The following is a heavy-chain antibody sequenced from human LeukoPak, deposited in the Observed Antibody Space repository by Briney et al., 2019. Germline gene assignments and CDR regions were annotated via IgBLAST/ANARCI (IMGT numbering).Heavy chain of an antibody. V-gene: IGHV3-48*03. J-gene: IGHJ6*04. D-gene: IGHD5-12*01. Sequence: PGGSLRLSCAASGFTFSSYEMNWVRQAPGKGLEWVSYISSSGSTIYYADSVKGRFTISRDNAKNSLYLQMNSLRAEDTAVYYCARDDKGVVVATIWGSDYYYGMDVWGKGTTVTVSS. CDR1: GFTFSSYE. CDR2: ISSSGSTI. CDR3: ARDDKGVVVATIWGSDYYYGMDV.